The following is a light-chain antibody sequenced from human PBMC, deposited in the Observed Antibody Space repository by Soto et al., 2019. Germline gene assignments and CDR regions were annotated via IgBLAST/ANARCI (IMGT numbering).Light chain of an antibody. CDR1: QDISNY. Sequence: DIQMTQSPSSLSASVGDRVTITCQASQDISNYLNWYQQKPGKAPKLLIYDASNLETGVPSRFSGSGSGTDFTFTISXLQPEDIATYYCQQYDILLTFGGGTKVDIK. V-gene: IGKV1-33*01. J-gene: IGKJ4*01. CDR3: QQYDILLT. CDR2: DAS.